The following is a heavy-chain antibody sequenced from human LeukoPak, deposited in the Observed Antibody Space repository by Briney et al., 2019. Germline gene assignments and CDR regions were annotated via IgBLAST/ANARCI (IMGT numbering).Heavy chain of an antibody. Sequence: AGGSPRLSCAGSGFIFGTTSMSWVRQTPGKGLEWVASINYDGSEKYYVGSVEGRFTISRDSAKKSLFLQVNSLRAEDTAIYYCTRDQHWGQGTLVTVSS. J-gene: IGHJ1*01. V-gene: IGHV3-7*01. CDR1: GFIFGTTS. CDR2: INYDGSEK. CDR3: TRDQH.